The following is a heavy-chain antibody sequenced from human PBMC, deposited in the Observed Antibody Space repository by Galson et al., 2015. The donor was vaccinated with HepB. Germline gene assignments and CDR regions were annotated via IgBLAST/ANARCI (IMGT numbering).Heavy chain of an antibody. D-gene: IGHD2-15*01. V-gene: IGHV3-23*01. CDR3: ARSPGAAALYYYYYGMDV. J-gene: IGHJ6*02. CDR2: ISGSGGST. CDR1: GFTFSSYA. Sequence: SLRLSCAASGFTFSSYAMSWVRQAPGKGLEWVSAISGSGGSTYYADSVKGRFTISRDNSKNTLYLQMNSLRAEDTAVYYCARSPGAAALYYYYYGMDVWGQGTTVTVSS.